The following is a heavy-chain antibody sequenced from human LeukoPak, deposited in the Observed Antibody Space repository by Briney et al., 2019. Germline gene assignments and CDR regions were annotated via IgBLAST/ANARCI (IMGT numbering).Heavy chain of an antibody. CDR2: ISAYNGNT. CDR3: ARRGSSGWGYYYYGMDV. D-gene: IGHD6-19*01. V-gene: IGHV1-18*01. Sequence: ASVKVSCKASGYTFTSYGISWVRQAPGQGLEWMGWISAYNGNTNYAQKLQGRVTMTTDTSTSTAYMELRSLRSDDTAVYYCARRGSSGWGYYYYGMDVWGQGTTVTVSS. CDR1: GYTFTSYG. J-gene: IGHJ6*02.